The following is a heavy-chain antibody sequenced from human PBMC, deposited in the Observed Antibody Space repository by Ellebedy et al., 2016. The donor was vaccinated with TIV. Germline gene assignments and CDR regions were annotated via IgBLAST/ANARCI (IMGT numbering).Heavy chain of an antibody. CDR3: VREKAGGTFDY. CDR1: GYTFTDYY. V-gene: IGHV1-46*01. D-gene: IGHD6-13*01. Sequence: AASVKVSCKASGYTFTDYYIHWVRQAPGQGLEWMGIIISSGGTTNYAQKFQGRVTMTRDTSTSTVSMELSSLRSEDTAVYYCVREKAGGTFDYWGQGTLVTVSS. CDR2: IISSGGTT. J-gene: IGHJ4*02.